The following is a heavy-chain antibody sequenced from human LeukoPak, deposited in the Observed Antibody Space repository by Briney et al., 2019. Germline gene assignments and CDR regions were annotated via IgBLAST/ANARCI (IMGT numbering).Heavy chain of an antibody. CDR3: ARDFDYSLDY. CDR2: ISYDGSNK. V-gene: IGHV3-30-3*01. D-gene: IGHD4-11*01. CDR1: RFTFSSYA. J-gene: IGHJ4*02. Sequence: QPGGSLRLSCAASRFTFSSYAMHWVRQAPGKGLEWVAVISYDGSNKYYADSVKGRFTISRDNSKNTLYLQMNSLRAEDTAVYYCARDFDYSLDYWGQGTLVTVSS.